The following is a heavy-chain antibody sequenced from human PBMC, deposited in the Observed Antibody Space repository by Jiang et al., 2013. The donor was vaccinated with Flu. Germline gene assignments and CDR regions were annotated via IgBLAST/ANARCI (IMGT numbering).Heavy chain of an antibody. CDR1: SYG. CDR3: ARGVGGYSHGYVLY. J-gene: IGHJ4*02. D-gene: IGHD5-18*01. V-gene: IGHV1-69*06. Sequence: SYGISWVRQAPGQGLEWVGGVIPIFGKTDYAQKFQGRVTITADRSTDTAYMELSSLRSQDTAVYYCARGVGGYSHGYVLYWGQGTPGHRLL. CDR2: VIPIFGKT.